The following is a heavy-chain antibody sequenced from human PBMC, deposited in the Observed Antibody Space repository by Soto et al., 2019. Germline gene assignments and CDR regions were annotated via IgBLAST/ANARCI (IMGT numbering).Heavy chain of an antibody. CDR2: IYYSGST. CDR1: GGSISSGDYY. J-gene: IGHJ5*02. Sequence: LSLTCTVSGGSISSGDYYWSWIRQPPGKGLEWIGYIYYSGSTYYNPSLKSRVTISVDTSKNQFSLKLSSVTAADTAVYYCARVEGALNWFDPWGQGTLVTVSS. D-gene: IGHD1-26*01. CDR3: ARVEGALNWFDP. V-gene: IGHV4-30-4*01.